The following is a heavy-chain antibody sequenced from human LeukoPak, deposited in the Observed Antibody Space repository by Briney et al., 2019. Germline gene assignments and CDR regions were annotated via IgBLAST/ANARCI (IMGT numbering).Heavy chain of an antibody. D-gene: IGHD2-15*01. J-gene: IGHJ4*02. V-gene: IGHV3-30*04. CDR1: GFNFITYA. Sequence: PGRSLRLSCAASGFNFITYAMHWVRQAPGKGLEWVAVTSYDGRLKFYADTVKGRFTISKDSSKNTLYLQMESLGAADTAVYFCARDSLIAGNTFDYWGQGTLVTVSS. CDR2: TSYDGRLK. CDR3: ARDSLIAGNTFDY.